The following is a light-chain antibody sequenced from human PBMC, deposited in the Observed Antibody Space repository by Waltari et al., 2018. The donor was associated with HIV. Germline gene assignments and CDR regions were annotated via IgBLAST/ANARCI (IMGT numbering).Light chain of an antibody. CDR3: QAWDSSAVV. CDR2: QDT. V-gene: IGLV3-1*01. CDR1: KLGDKY. J-gene: IGLJ2*01. Sequence: SYELTQPPSVSVSPGQTASITCSGDKLGDKYVSWYQQRPGQSPVLVIYQDTGRPSWFPERLSGSNSGNTATLTISGTQAMDEADYYCQAWDSSAVVFGGGTKLTVL.